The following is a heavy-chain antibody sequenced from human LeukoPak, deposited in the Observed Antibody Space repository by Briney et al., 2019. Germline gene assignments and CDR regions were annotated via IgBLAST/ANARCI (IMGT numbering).Heavy chain of an antibody. J-gene: IGHJ4*02. CDR3: ATGSGSYYKPFDY. Sequence: SETLSLTCTVSGGSISSYYWSWIRQPPGKGLEWIGYIFYGGITNYNPSLSLKSRVTISVDTSKNQFSLKLSSVTAADTAVYYCATGSGSYYKPFDYWGQGTLVTVSS. CDR2: IFYGGIT. D-gene: IGHD3-10*01. V-gene: IGHV4-59*08. CDR1: GGSISSYY.